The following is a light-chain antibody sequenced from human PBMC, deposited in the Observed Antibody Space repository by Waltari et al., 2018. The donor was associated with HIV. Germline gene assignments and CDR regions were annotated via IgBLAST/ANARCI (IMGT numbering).Light chain of an antibody. CDR2: DVH. Sequence: QSALTQPASVSESPGQSITLPCPGTSNDVGGYNYVSWYQQHPGKAPKLMIYDVHNRPSGVSNRFSGSKSGNTASLTISGLQAEDEADYYCSSYTSTNTWVFGGGTKLAVL. J-gene: IGLJ3*02. V-gene: IGLV2-14*01. CDR3: SSYTSTNTWV. CDR1: SNDVGGYNY.